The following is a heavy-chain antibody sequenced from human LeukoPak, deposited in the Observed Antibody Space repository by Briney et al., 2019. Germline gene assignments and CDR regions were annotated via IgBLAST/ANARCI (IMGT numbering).Heavy chain of an antibody. CDR3: ARDSVRIVGATDY. Sequence: GGSLRLSCAASGFTFSSYSMNWVRQAPGKGLEWVSSISSSSSYIYYADSVKGRFTISRDNAKNSLYLQMNSLRAEDTAVYYCARDSVRIVGATDYWGQGTLVTVSS. V-gene: IGHV3-21*01. CDR2: ISSSSSYI. CDR1: GFTFSSYS. D-gene: IGHD1-26*01. J-gene: IGHJ4*02.